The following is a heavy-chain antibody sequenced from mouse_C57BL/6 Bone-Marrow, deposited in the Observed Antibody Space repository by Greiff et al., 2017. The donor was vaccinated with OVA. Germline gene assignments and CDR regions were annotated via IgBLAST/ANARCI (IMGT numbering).Heavy chain of an antibody. V-gene: IGHV5-2*01. D-gene: IGHD1-1*01. CDR3: ESPITTVVPYAMDY. CDR1: EYEFPSHD. CDR2: IHSDGGST. J-gene: IGHJ4*01. Sequence: EVKVVESGGGLVQPGESLKLSCESNEYEFPSHDMSWVRKTPEKRLELVAAIHSDGGSTYYPDTMERRFIISRDNTKKTLYLQMSSLRSEDTALYYCESPITTVVPYAMDYWGQGTSVTVSS.